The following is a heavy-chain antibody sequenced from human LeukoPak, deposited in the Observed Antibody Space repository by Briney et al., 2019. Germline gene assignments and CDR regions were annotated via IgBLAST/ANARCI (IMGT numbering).Heavy chain of an antibody. Sequence: PSETLSLTCTVSGGSISSYYWSWIRQPPGKGLEWIGYIYYSGSTNYNPSLKSRVTISVDTSKNQFSLKLSSVTAVDTAVYYCAGENYYDSSGYPYYFDYWGQGTLVTVSS. CDR3: AGENYYDSSGYPYYFDY. J-gene: IGHJ4*02. V-gene: IGHV4-59*01. CDR2: IYYSGST. CDR1: GGSISSYY. D-gene: IGHD3-22*01.